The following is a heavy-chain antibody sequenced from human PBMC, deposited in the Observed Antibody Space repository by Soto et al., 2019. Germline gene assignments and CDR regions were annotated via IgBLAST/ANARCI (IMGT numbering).Heavy chain of an antibody. J-gene: IGHJ6*02. D-gene: IGHD2-2*01. Sequence: QVQLVQSVAEVKKPGSSVKVSCKASGGTFSSYAISWVRQAPGQGLEWMGGIIPIFGTANYAQKFQGRVTITADESTSTAYMELISVRSEDTAVYYCARGVVPAAISYYYYYGMYVWGQGTTVTGSS. V-gene: IGHV1-69*01. CDR3: ARGVVPAAISYYYYYGMYV. CDR2: IIPIFGTA. CDR1: GGTFSSYA.